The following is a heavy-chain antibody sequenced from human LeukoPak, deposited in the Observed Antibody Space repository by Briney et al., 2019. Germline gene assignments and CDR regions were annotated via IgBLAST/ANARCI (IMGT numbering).Heavy chain of an antibody. Sequence: NPSQTLSLTCTVSGGSISSGSYYWSWIRQPAGKGLEWIGRIYTSGSTNYNPSLKSRVTISVDTSKNQFSLKLSSVTAADTAVYYRAREFRRYRQPSFDIWGQGTMVTVSS. CDR3: AREFRRYRQPSFDI. D-gene: IGHD1-14*01. CDR1: GGSISSGSYY. J-gene: IGHJ3*02. CDR2: IYTSGST. V-gene: IGHV4-61*02.